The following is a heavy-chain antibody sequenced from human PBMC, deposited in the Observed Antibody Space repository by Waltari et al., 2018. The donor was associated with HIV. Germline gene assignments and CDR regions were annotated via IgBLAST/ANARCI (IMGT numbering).Heavy chain of an antibody. V-gene: IGHV5-51*01. D-gene: IGHD3-3*01. CDR1: GYSFSTYW. CDR2: MYPGDSDT. CDR3: ARGGVYDFWSGYYSKGIGAFDI. J-gene: IGHJ3*02. Sequence: EVQLVQSGAEVKKPGESLKISCKGSGYSFSTYWIGWVRQMPGKGLEWMGIMYPGDSDTGYSPSFQGQVTISADKSISTAYLQWSSLKASDTAMYYCARGGVYDFWSGYYSKGIGAFDIWGQGTMVTVSS.